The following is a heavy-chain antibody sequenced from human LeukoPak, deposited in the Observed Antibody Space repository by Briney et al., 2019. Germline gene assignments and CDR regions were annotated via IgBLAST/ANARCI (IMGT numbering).Heavy chain of an antibody. Sequence: GGSLRLSCAASGFTFSSYAMSWVRQAPGEGLEWVSAISGSGGSTYYADSVKGRFTISRDNSKNTLYLQMNSLGAEDTAVYYCAKDYKTTVTPNDYWGQGTLVTVSS. V-gene: IGHV3-23*01. D-gene: IGHD4-17*01. CDR3: AKDYKTTVTPNDY. J-gene: IGHJ4*02. CDR2: ISGSGGST. CDR1: GFTFSSYA.